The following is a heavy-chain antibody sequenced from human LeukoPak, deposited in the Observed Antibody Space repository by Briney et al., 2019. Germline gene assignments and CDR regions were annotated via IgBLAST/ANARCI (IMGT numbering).Heavy chain of an antibody. D-gene: IGHD1-26*01. CDR1: GFSFSNYA. J-gene: IGHJ4*02. Sequence: GGSLRLSCAASGFSFSNYAMSWVRQAPGKGLEWVSAISGRGANTYYADSVKGRFTISRDNSKNTLYMQMNSLRAEDTAVYYCARFYVGATDYWGQGTLVTVSS. V-gene: IGHV3-23*01. CDR3: ARFYVGATDY. CDR2: ISGRGANT.